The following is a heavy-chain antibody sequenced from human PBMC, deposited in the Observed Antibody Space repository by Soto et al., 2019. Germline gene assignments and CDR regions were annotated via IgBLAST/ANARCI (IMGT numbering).Heavy chain of an antibody. V-gene: IGHV1-18*04. CDR3: AVAVAATGWFDP. Sequence: ASVKVSCKASGYTFTSYGISWVRQAPGQGLEWMGWISAYNGNTNYAQKLQGRVTMTTDTSTSTAYMELRSLGSDDTAVYYCAVAVAATGWFDPWGQGTLVTVSS. CDR2: ISAYNGNT. J-gene: IGHJ5*02. D-gene: IGHD2-15*01. CDR1: GYTFTSYG.